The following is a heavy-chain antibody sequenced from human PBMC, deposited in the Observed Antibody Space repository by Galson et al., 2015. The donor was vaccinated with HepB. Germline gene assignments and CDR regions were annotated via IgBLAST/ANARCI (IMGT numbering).Heavy chain of an antibody. J-gene: IGHJ4*02. Sequence: QVQLQESGPGLVKPSETLSLTCTVSSGSISSYYWSWIRQPPGKGLEWIGYIYYSGSTNYNPSLKSRVTISVDTSKNQFSLKLSSVTAADTAVYYCARDRSLAVAGYYFDYWGQGALVTVSS. CDR2: IYYSGST. CDR1: SGSISSYY. V-gene: IGHV4-59*01. CDR3: ARDRSLAVAGYYFDY. D-gene: IGHD6-19*01.